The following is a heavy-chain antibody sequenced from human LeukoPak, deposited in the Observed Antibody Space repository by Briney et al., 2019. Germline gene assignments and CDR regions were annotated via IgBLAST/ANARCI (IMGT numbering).Heavy chain of an antibody. V-gene: IGHV3-30-3*01. D-gene: IGHD3-22*01. CDR2: ISYDGSNK. CDR1: GFTFSSYA. J-gene: IGHJ3*01. CDR3: AKDRGTITMTQDV. Sequence: GGSLRLSCAASGFTFSSYAMHWVRQAPGKGLEWVAVISYDGSNKYYADSVKGRFTISRDNSKNTVYLQMNSLRAEDTAVYYCAKDRGTITMTQDVWGQGTMITVSS.